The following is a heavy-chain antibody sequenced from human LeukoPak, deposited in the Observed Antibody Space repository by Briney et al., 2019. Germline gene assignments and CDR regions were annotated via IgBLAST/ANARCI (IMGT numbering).Heavy chain of an antibody. Sequence: GGFLRLSCAASGFTFTTYAMAWVRQAPGKGLEWVSAISGSGDSTYYADSVKGRFTISRDNSKSTLYLQMNSLRAEDTAVYYCAKDQDSHYYYYYMDVWGKGTTVTASS. CDR2: ISGSGDST. CDR3: AKDQDSHYYYYYMDV. CDR1: GFTFTTYA. J-gene: IGHJ6*03. V-gene: IGHV3-23*01. D-gene: IGHD3/OR15-3a*01.